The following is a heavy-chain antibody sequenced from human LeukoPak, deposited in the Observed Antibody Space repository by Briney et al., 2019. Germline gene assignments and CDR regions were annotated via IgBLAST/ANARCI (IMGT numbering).Heavy chain of an antibody. V-gene: IGHV3-23*01. D-gene: IGHD5-24*01. J-gene: IGHJ4*02. CDR2: ISGSGGST. Sequence: GGSLILSCAASGFTFSSYAMSWVRQAPGGGLEWVSGISGSGGSTYYGDSVKGRFTISRDNSKNTLYLQMNNLRAEETAVYYCAKEELEMATITGSDNWGQGTLVTVSS. CDR1: GFTFSSYA. CDR3: AKEELEMATITGSDN.